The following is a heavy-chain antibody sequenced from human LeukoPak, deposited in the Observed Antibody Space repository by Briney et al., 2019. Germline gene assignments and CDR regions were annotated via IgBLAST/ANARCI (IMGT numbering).Heavy chain of an antibody. D-gene: IGHD2-15*01. CDR1: GXTFIDYY. CDR3: EXXTYMTPGSFDI. J-gene: IGHJ3*02. V-gene: IGHV1-2*02. CDR2: INANSGGT. Sequence: KXXGXTFIDYYLHWVRQAPGQGLEWMGWINANSGGTNYAQKFQGRGTITADESTSTDYMELSSLRAEATDGDYCEXXTYMTPGSFDIWGQGTMVTVSS.